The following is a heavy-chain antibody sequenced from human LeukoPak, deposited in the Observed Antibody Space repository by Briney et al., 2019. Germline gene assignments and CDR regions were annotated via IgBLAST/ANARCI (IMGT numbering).Heavy chain of an antibody. CDR1: GFTFDDYA. V-gene: IGHV3-9*01. Sequence: PGGSLRLSCAASGFTFDDYAMHWVRHAPGKGLEWVPGISWNSGSIGYADSVKGRFTISRDNAKNSLYLQMNSLRAEDTALYYCAKGTHYYDSSGRVDYWGQGTLVTVSS. J-gene: IGHJ4*02. CDR2: ISWNSGSI. CDR3: AKGTHYYDSSGRVDY. D-gene: IGHD3-22*01.